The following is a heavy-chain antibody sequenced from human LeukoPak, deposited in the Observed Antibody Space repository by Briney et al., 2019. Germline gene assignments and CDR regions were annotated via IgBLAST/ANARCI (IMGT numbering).Heavy chain of an antibody. CDR2: LKHDGSES. Sequence: GGSLRLSCVASGFTFNSYWMSWVRQAPGKGLEWVANLKHDGSESYYVDSVKGRFTISRDNAKNSLYLQMSSLRAEDTAVYYCARGPSGYHNTGGQGTLVTVSS. CDR1: GFTFNSYW. CDR3: ARGPSGYHNT. J-gene: IGHJ4*02. V-gene: IGHV3-7*01. D-gene: IGHD5-12*01.